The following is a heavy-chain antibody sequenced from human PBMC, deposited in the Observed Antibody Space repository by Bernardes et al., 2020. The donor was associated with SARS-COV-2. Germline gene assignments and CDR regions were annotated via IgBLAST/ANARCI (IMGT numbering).Heavy chain of an antibody. J-gene: IGHJ6*02. CDR2: INPNSGGT. V-gene: IGHV1-2*02. D-gene: IGHD3-22*01. CDR3: AIPPTNYDRYGMDV. CDR1: GYTFTGYY. Sequence: ASVKVSCKASGYTFTGYYMHWVRQAPGQWLEWMGWINPNSGGTNYAQKFQGRVTMTRDTSISTAYMELSSLRSDDTAVYYCAIPPTNYDRYGMDVWGQGTTVTVSS.